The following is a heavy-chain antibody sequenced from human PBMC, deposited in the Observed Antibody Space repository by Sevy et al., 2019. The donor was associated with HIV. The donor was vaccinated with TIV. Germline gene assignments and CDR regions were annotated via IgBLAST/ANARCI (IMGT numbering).Heavy chain of an antibody. CDR1: GFTFGDYA. J-gene: IGHJ5*02. D-gene: IGHD6-19*01. CDR3: TRDPTEGIAVAGNWYDP. CDR2: IRKKAYDGKT. V-gene: IGHV3-49*03. Sequence: GGSLRLSCKASGFTFGDYAMSWFRQAPGKGLEWVGFIRKKAYDGKTEYAGSVKGRFTISRDDSKSIPYLQMNSLKTEDTAVYYFTRDPTEGIAVAGNWYDPWGQGTLVTVSS.